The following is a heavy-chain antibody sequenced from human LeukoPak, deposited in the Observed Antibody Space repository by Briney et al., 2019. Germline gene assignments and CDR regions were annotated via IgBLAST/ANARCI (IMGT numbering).Heavy chain of an antibody. Sequence: GASLQISGKGSGSHFTSYWISGVRQLPGKGLEWMGRIDPSDSYTNYSPSFQGHVTISADKSISTAYLQWSSLKASDTAMYYCAAAYGGDAFDIWGQGTMVTVSS. D-gene: IGHD4-23*01. V-gene: IGHV5-10-1*01. CDR3: AAAYGGDAFDI. CDR2: IDPSDSYT. J-gene: IGHJ3*02. CDR1: GSHFTSYW.